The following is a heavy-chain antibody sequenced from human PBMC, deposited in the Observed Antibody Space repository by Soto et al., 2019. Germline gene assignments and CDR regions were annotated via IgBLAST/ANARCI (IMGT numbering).Heavy chain of an antibody. Sequence: GASLKISCKGSGYTFSKYWIGWVRQTPGKGLEWMGMIYPGDSDARYSPSFEGQVTFSVDKPINTAYLQWNSLKASDTAMYYCARQGGEYNTMSDYWGQGTLVTVSS. J-gene: IGHJ4*02. CDR1: GYTFSKYW. D-gene: IGHD3-10*01. CDR3: ARQGGEYNTMSDY. CDR2: IYPGDSDA. V-gene: IGHV5-51*01.